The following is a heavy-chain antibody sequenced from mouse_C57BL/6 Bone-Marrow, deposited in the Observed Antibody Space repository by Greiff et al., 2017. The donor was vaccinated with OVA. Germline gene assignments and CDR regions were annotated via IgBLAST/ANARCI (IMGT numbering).Heavy chain of an antibody. Sequence: QVQLQQPGAELVKPGASVKLSCKASGYTFTSYWMHWVKQRPGQGLEWIGMIHPNSGSTNYNEKFKSKATLTVDKSSSTAYMQLSSLTSEDSAVYYCARSYYYGSSYDCDVWGTGTTVTVSS. CDR3: ARSYYYGSSYDCDV. J-gene: IGHJ1*03. CDR1: GYTFTSYW. D-gene: IGHD1-1*01. CDR2: IHPNSGST. V-gene: IGHV1-64*01.